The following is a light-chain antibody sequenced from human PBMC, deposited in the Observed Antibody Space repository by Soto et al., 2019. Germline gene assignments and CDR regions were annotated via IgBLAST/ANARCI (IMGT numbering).Light chain of an antibody. Sequence: DTVMTQSPDSLAVSLGERATINCKSSQSVLYSSNNKNYLAWYQQKPGQPPKLLIYWASTRESGVPDRFSGSGSGTDFTLTISSLQAEDVAVYYCQQYYSVPPTFGQGTKLEIK. CDR2: WAS. J-gene: IGKJ2*01. V-gene: IGKV4-1*01. CDR3: QQYYSVPPT. CDR1: QSVLYSSNNKNY.